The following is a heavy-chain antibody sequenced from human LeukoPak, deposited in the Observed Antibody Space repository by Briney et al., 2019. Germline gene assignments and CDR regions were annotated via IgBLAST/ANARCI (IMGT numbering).Heavy chain of an antibody. CDR3: ATTPNYGSGSRVLDY. Sequence: GESLRISCKGSGYSFTSYWISWVRQMPGKGLEWMGRIDPSDSYTNYSPSFQGHVTISADKSISTAYLQWSSLKASDTAMYYCATTPNYGSGSRVLDYWGQGTLVTVSS. V-gene: IGHV5-10-1*01. D-gene: IGHD3-10*01. CDR2: IDPSDSYT. J-gene: IGHJ4*02. CDR1: GYSFTSYW.